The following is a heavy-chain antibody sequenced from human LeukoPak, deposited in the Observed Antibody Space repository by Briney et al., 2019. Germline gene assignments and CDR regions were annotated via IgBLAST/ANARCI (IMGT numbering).Heavy chain of an antibody. Sequence: PSQTLSLTCTVSGGSISSYYWSWIRQPPGKGLEWIGYIYYSGSTNYNPSLKSRVTISVDTSKNQFSLKLSSVTAADTAVYYCARTLGGSSWYKFDYWGQGTLVTVSS. CDR1: GGSISSYY. V-gene: IGHV4-59*01. CDR3: ARTLGGSSWYKFDY. D-gene: IGHD6-13*01. CDR2: IYYSGST. J-gene: IGHJ4*02.